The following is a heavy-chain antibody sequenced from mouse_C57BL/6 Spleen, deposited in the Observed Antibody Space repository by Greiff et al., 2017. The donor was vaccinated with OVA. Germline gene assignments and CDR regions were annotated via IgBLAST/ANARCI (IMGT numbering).Heavy chain of an antibody. CDR2: IWRGGST. J-gene: IGHJ1*03. CDR3: AKNRGDYYGSSHWYFDV. Sequence: VQLVESGPGLVQPSQSLSITCTVSGFSLTSYGVHWVRQSPGKGLEWLGVIWRGGSTDYNAAFMSRLSITKDNSKSQVFFKMNSLQADDTAIYYCAKNRGDYYGSSHWYFDVWGTGTTVTVSS. V-gene: IGHV2-5*01. D-gene: IGHD1-1*01. CDR1: GFSLTSYG.